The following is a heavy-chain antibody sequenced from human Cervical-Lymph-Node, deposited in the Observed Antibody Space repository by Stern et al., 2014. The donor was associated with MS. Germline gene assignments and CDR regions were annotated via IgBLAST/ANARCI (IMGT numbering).Heavy chain of an antibody. CDR3: ASARNTAFDI. J-gene: IGHJ3*02. Sequence: VQLVESGAEVKKPGASVQVSCKASGYTLSYFFLHWIRQAPGKGLEWMGVINQSGGFTTYAQRFQGRFTMTRDTSTSTVFMKLSSLTSEDPAVYYCASARNTAFDIWGQGTSVIVSS. CDR1: GYTLSYFF. CDR2: INQSGGFT. V-gene: IGHV1-46*03.